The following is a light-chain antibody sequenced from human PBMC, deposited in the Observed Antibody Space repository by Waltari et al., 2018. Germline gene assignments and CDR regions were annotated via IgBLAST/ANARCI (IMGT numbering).Light chain of an antibody. V-gene: IGLV2-14*01. CDR2: DVS. CDR3: NSYTGSSSWV. CDR1: STDVGFYHS. J-gene: IGLJ3*02. Sequence: QSALTQPTSVSGSPGQSITLSCTGPSTDVGFYHSASWYQQYPGKVPHLLIYDVSDRPSGVSSRFSGSKSGNTASLTIAGLQADDEADYYCNSYTGSSSWVFGGGTKLTVL.